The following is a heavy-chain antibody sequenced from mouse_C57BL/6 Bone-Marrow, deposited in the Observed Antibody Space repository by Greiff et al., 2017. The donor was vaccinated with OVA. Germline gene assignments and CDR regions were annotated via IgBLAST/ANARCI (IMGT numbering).Heavy chain of an antibody. CDR3: ARSEWLLRFY. CDR1: GYTFTSYW. Sequence: VQLQQPGADMVKPGASVKLSCKASGYTFTSYWMHWVKQRPGQGLEWIGMIHPNSGSTNYNEKFKSKATLTVDKSSSTAYMQLSSLTSEASAVYCSARSEWLLRFYWGQGTTLTVSS. D-gene: IGHD2-3*01. V-gene: IGHV1-64*01. J-gene: IGHJ2*01. CDR2: IHPNSGST.